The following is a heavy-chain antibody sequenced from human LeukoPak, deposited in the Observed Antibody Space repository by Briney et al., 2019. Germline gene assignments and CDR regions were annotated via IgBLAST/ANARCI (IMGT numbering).Heavy chain of an antibody. CDR2: ISSSGSTI. D-gene: IGHD5-24*01. V-gene: IGHV3-48*03. Sequence: GGSLRLSCAASGYTFSSYEMNWVRQAPGKGLEWVSYISSSGSTIYYADSVKGRFTISRDNAKNSLYLQMNSLRAEDTAVYYCARGDGYNVDYWGQGTLVTVSS. CDR1: GYTFSSYE. J-gene: IGHJ4*02. CDR3: ARGDGYNVDY.